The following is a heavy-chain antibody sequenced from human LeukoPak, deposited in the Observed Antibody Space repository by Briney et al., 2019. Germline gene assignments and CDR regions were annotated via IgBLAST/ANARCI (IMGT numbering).Heavy chain of an antibody. CDR1: GFTFSSYS. V-gene: IGHV3-21*01. CDR3: ARDRLAVAGTDAFDI. J-gene: IGHJ3*02. D-gene: IGHD6-19*01. Sequence: GGSLRLSCAASGFTFSSYSMNWVRQAPGKGLEWVSSISSSSSYIYYADSVKGRFTISRDNAKNSLYLQMNRLRAEDTAVYYCARDRLAVAGTDAFDIWGQGTMVTVSS. CDR2: ISSSSSYI.